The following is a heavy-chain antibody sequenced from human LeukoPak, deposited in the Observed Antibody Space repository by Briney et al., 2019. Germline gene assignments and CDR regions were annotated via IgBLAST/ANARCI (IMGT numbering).Heavy chain of an antibody. CDR3: ARKPEGMDV. CDR2: INPSSGGT. V-gene: IGHV1-2*06. CDR1: GYTFTSYD. J-gene: IGHJ6*02. Sequence: ASVKVSCKASGYTFTSYDINWVRQAPGQGLEWMGRINPSSGGTNYAQKFQGTVTMTRDTSISTAYMELSRLRSDDTAVYYCARKPEGMDVWGQGTTVTVSS. D-gene: IGHD1-14*01.